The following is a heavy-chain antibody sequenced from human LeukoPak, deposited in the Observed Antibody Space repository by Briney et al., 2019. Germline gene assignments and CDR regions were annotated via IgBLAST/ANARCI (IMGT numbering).Heavy chain of an antibody. CDR2: IYYSGST. CDR1: GGSISSGGYS. D-gene: IGHD3-22*01. CDR3: ARGPPYDRAFDY. Sequence: PSETLSLTCTVSGGSISSGGYSWSWIRQHPGKGLEWIGYIYYSGSTYYNPSLKSRVTISVDTSKNQFSLKLSSVTAADTAVYYCARGPPYDRAFDYWGQGTLVTVSS. V-gene: IGHV4-31*03. J-gene: IGHJ4*02.